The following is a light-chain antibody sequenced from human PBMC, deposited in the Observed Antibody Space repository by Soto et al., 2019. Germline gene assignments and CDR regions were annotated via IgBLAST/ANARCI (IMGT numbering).Light chain of an antibody. CDR2: TAS. J-gene: IGKJ4*01. CDR1: QNINNY. Sequence: DIQMSQSPSSVSASLGDRVSIXXRSSQNINNYLNWYQQKSGEAPXLLTYTASSLQSGVPARVSGSGSGTEFILTISSLQPEDFATYYCQQSYSVPLTFGGGTKVDI. V-gene: IGKV1-39*01. CDR3: QQSYSVPLT.